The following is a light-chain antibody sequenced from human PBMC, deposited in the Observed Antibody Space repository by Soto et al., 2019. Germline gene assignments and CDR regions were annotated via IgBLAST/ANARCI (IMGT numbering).Light chain of an antibody. CDR3: IQGKNTPPWT. CDR1: QTISSY. CDR2: AAS. V-gene: IGKV1-39*01. Sequence: DIRMTQSPSSLSASVGDRVIITCRASQTISSYLNWYQQKPGTAPTLLIYAASNLQSVVPSRFCASGSGTDFTLTISSRQPEDLATYYCIQGKNTPPWTFGQGTKVEFK. J-gene: IGKJ1*01.